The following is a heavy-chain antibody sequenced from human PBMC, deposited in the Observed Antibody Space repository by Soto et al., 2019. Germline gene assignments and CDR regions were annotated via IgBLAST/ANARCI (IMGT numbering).Heavy chain of an antibody. J-gene: IGHJ4*02. V-gene: IGHV4-39*02. D-gene: IGHD2-15*01. CDR1: GGSINSNNYY. CDR2: IYYDGST. CDR3: AKVVVAATRHTDFDS. Sequence: PSETLSLTCTVSGGSINSNNYYWAWIRQPPGKGLAWIASIYYDGSTYYNPSLKSRVSISVDTSKNHFSLKLSSATAADTAVYYCAKVVVAATRHTDFDSWGQGTLVT.